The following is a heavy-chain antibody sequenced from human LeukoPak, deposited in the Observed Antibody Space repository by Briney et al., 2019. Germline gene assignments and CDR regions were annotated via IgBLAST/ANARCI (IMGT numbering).Heavy chain of an antibody. CDR2: INPNSDGT. V-gene: IGHV1-2*02. CDR3: ARDRDGMDV. D-gene: IGHD3-10*01. Sequence: ASVKVSCKASGYTFTGYYMHWVRQAPGQGLEWMGWINPNSDGTNYARKFQGRVTMTRDTSTSTTYMEVSRLRSDDTAVYYCARDRDGMDVWGQGTTVTVSS. CDR1: GYTFTGYY. J-gene: IGHJ6*02.